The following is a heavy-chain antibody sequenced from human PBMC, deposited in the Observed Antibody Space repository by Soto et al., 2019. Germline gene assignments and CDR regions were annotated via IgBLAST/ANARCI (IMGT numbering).Heavy chain of an antibody. CDR2: IYHSGSI. D-gene: IGHD1-26*01. J-gene: IGHJ4*02. V-gene: IGHV4-4*02. CDR3: ASREAAYFDY. Sequence: QVQLQESGPGLVKPSGTLSLTCAVSGGYISSSYWWSWVRQPPGKGLEWIGEIYHSGSINYNPSRKRRGTTSVDKSKNHCSLELRSVTAADTAVYYCASREAAYFDYWGQGTLVTVSS. CDR1: GGYISSSYW.